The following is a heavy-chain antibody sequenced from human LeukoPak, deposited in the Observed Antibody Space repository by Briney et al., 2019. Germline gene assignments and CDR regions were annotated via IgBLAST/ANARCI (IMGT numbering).Heavy chain of an antibody. J-gene: IGHJ3*02. D-gene: IGHD5-18*01. CDR1: GFTVSSSY. V-gene: IGHV3-53*01. Sequence: GGSLRLSCAASGFTVSSSYMSWARQAPGKGLEWVSVIYSGGSTYYADSVKGRFTISRDNSKSTLYLQMNSLRAEDTAVYYCARPVVDTAMVTSGGAFDIWGQGTMVTVSS. CDR3: ARPVVDTAMVTSGGAFDI. CDR2: IYSGGST.